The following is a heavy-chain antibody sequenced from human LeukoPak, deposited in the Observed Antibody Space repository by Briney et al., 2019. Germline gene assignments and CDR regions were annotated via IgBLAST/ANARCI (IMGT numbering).Heavy chain of an antibody. Sequence: PSETLSLTCAVYGGSFSGYYWSWIRQPPGKGLEWIGEINHSGSTNYNPSLKSRVTISVDTSKNQFSLKLSSVTAADTAVYYCARLKYYGQFDPWGQGTLVTVSS. CDR3: ARLKYYGQFDP. CDR1: GGSFSGYY. V-gene: IGHV4-34*01. CDR2: INHSGST. D-gene: IGHD3-10*01. J-gene: IGHJ5*02.